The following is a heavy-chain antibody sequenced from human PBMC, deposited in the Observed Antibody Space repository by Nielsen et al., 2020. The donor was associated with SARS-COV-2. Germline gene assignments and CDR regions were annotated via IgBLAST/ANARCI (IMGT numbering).Heavy chain of an antibody. Sequence: SETLSLTCTVSDGSISSYYWSWIRQPPGKGLEWIGYIYYSGSTNYNPSLKSRVTISVDTSKNQFSLKLSSVTAADTAVYYCARGDSSSSSFDYWGQGTLVTVSS. D-gene: IGHD6-6*01. V-gene: IGHV4-59*01. CDR3: ARGDSSSSSFDY. CDR2: IYYSGST. J-gene: IGHJ4*02. CDR1: DGSISSYY.